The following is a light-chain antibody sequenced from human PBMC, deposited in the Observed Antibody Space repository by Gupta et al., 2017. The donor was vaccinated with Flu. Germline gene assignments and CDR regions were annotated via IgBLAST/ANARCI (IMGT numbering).Light chain of an antibody. J-gene: IGLJ3*02. Sequence: QSVLTQPSSASGTPGQRVTVSCFGSSSNIGSKTVNWYQQLPGTAPKVLIYSNNQRPSGVPDRFSGSKSGTSAFLAISDLQADDEADYYCSTWDDSRNAWVFGGGTKLTVL. CDR2: SNN. V-gene: IGLV1-44*01. CDR3: STWDDSRNAWV. CDR1: SSNIGSKT.